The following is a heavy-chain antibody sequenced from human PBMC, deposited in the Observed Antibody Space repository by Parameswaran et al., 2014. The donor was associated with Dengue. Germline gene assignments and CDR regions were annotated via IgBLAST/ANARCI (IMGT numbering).Heavy chain of an antibody. D-gene: IGHD1-26*01. CDR3: ASSSGSYPDAFDI. CDR2: IYPGDSDT. V-gene: IGHV5-51*01. Sequence: VRQAPGKGLEWMGIIYPGDSDTRYSPSFQGQVTISADKSISTAYLQWSSLKASDTAMYYCASSSGSYPDAFDIWGQGTMVTVSS. J-gene: IGHJ3*02.